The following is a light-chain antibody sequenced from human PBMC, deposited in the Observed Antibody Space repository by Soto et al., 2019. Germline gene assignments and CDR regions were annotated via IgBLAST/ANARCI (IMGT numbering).Light chain of an antibody. CDR1: QGISKY. V-gene: IGKV1-27*01. CDR2: AAS. J-gene: IGKJ5*01. CDR3: HNYNRAPIT. Sequence: DIQMTQSPSSLSASVGDRDTITCRASQGISKYLAWYQQKPGKGPNLLIYAASTFQSGVPSRFSGSGSRTDFTFTISSLQPEDMATYYVHNYNRAPITYGQGTILEIK.